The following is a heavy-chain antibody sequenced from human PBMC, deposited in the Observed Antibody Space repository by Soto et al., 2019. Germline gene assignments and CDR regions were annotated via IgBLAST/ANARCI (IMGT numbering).Heavy chain of an antibody. D-gene: IGHD2-21*02. V-gene: IGHV1-24*01. J-gene: IGHJ4*02. CDR2: FDPEDGET. Sequence: ASVKVSCKVSGYTLTELSMHWVRQAPGKGLEWMGGFDPEDGETIYTQKFQGRVTMTEVTSTDTAYMELSSLRSEDTAVYYCATATAALYFDYWGQGTLVTVSS. CDR3: ATATAALYFDY. CDR1: GYTLTELS.